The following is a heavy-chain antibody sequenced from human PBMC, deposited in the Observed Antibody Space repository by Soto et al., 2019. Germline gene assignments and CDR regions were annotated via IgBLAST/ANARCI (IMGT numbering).Heavy chain of an antibody. J-gene: IGHJ4*02. CDR2: MYHSGST. D-gene: IGHD3-10*01. Sequence: SETLSLTCAVSGGSISSGGYSWSWIRQPPGKGLEWIGYMYHSGSTYYNPSLKSRVTISIDRSKNQFSLKLSSVTAADTAVYYCARELDYYGSGSYFGNWGQGTLGTVSS. CDR1: GGSISSGGYS. V-gene: IGHV4-30-2*01. CDR3: ARELDYYGSGSYFGN.